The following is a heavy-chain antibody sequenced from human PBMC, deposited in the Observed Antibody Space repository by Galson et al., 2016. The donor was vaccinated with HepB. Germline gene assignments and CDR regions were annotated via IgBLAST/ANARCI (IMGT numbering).Heavy chain of an antibody. D-gene: IGHD5-18*01. CDR2: TRNKARHFTT. V-gene: IGHV3-72*01. Sequence: SLRLSCAASGFTASDHYMDWVRQAPGKGLEWVGRTRNKARHFTTEYATSVTGRFTISRDESKNSLYLQMNGLKIEDTAVDFCARVGLDTARVDYWGQGTLVTVSS. CDR3: ARVGLDTARVDY. CDR1: GFTASDHY. J-gene: IGHJ4*02.